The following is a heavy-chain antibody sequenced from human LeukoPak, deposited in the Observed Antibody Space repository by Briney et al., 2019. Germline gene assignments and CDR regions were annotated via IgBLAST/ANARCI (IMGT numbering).Heavy chain of an antibody. CDR3: ARDGLTGGDVSPSDY. Sequence: PGGSLRLSCAASGFTFSSYGMHWVRQAPGKGLEWVAVIWHDGSNKYYADSVKGRFTISRDNSKNTLYLQMNSLRAGDTAVYYCARDGLTGGDVSPSDYWGQGTLVTVSS. V-gene: IGHV3-33*01. D-gene: IGHD2-21*01. CDR2: IWHDGSNK. CDR1: GFTFSSYG. J-gene: IGHJ4*02.